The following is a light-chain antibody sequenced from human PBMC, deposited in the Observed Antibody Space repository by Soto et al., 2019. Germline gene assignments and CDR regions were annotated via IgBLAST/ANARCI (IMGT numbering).Light chain of an antibody. V-gene: IGLV2-14*01. J-gene: IGLJ3*02. Sequence: QSVLTQPASVSGSPGQSITISCTGTSSDVGGYNYVSWYQQHPGKAPKLMIYDVSNRPSGFSNRFSGSKSGNTASLTISGLQAEDEADYYCSSYTSSSTWVFGGGTKVTVL. CDR2: DVS. CDR3: SSYTSSSTWV. CDR1: SSDVGGYNY.